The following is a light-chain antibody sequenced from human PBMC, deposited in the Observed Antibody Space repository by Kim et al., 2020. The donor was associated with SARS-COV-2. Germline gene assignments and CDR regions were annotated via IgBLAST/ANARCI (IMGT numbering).Light chain of an antibody. V-gene: IGKV3-15*01. CDR3: QQYNNYPYT. Sequence: SVSPGERATLSCRASQSVSSNLAWYQQKPGQAPRLLIYGASTRATGIPARFTGSGSGTDFTLTISSLQSEDFATYYCQQYNNYPYTFGQGTKLEI. CDR1: QSVSSN. CDR2: GAS. J-gene: IGKJ2*01.